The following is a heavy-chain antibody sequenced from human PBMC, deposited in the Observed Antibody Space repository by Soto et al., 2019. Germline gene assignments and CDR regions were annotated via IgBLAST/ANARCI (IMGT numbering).Heavy chain of an antibody. CDR1: GFTFSSYA. CDR3: ARDGLLGYFDY. CDR2: ISYDGSNK. J-gene: IGHJ4*02. D-gene: IGHD3-16*01. V-gene: IGHV3-30-3*01. Sequence: QVQLVESGGGVVQPGRSLRLSCAASGFTFSSYAMHWVRQAPGKGLAWVAVISYDGSNKYYADSVKGRFTISRDNSKNTLYLQMNRLRAEDKAVYYCARDGLLGYFDYWGQGTLVTVSS.